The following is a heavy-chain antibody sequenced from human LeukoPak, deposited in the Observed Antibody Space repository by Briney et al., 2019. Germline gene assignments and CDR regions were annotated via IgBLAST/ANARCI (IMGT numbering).Heavy chain of an antibody. D-gene: IGHD2-2*01. V-gene: IGHV1-2*02. CDR2: INPNSGGT. J-gene: IGHJ6*03. Sequence: ASVKVSCKASGYTFTGYYMHWVRQAPGQGLEWMGWINPNSGGTNYAQKFQGRVTMTRDTSISTAYMELSRLRSDDTAVYYCARVHDCSSTSCFPYYYYYYMDVWGKGTTVTVSS. CDR3: ARVHDCSSTSCFPYYYYYYMDV. CDR1: GYTFTGYY.